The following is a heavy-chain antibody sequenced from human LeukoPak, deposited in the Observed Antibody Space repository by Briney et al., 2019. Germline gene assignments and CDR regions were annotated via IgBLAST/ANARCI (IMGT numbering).Heavy chain of an antibody. CDR3: AREMIVVVITPFGAFDI. CDR1: GGSFSGYY. J-gene: IGHJ3*02. Sequence: SETLSLTCAVYGGSFSGYYWSWIRQPPGKGLEWIGEINHSGSTNYNPSLKSRVTMSVDTSKNQFSLKLSSVTAADTAVYYCAREMIVVVITPFGAFDIWGQGTMVTVSS. V-gene: IGHV4-34*01. D-gene: IGHD3-22*01. CDR2: INHSGST.